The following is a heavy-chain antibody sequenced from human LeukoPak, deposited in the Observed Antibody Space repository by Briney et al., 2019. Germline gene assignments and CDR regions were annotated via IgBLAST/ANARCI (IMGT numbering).Heavy chain of an antibody. CDR2: ISRDGGST. V-gene: IGHV3-43D*03. D-gene: IGHD5-18*01. CDR3: AKDFGYTYGHSFDY. Sequence: PTGGSLRLSCAASGFTFNNYGIHWVRQAPGKGLEWVSLISRDGGSTYYAASVKGRFTVSRDNSKNSLYLQLNSLRPEDTALYYCAKDFGYTYGHSFDYWGQGTLVTVSS. CDR1: GFTFNNYG. J-gene: IGHJ4*02.